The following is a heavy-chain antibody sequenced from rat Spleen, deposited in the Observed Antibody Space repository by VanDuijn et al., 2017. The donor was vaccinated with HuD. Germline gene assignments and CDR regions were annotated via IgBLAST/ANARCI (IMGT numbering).Heavy chain of an antibody. CDR2: ISTGGGNT. D-gene: IGHD1-8*01. J-gene: IGHJ2*01. Sequence: EVQLVESGGGLVQPGRSLKLSCAASGFIFSDFYLAWVRQAPTKGLEWVASISTGGGNTYYRDSVKGRFTISRDNAKSTLYLQMDSLRSEDTATYYCARPLTTVAPFDYWGQGVMVTVSS. CDR1: GFIFSDFY. V-gene: IGHV5-25*01. CDR3: ARPLTTVAPFDY.